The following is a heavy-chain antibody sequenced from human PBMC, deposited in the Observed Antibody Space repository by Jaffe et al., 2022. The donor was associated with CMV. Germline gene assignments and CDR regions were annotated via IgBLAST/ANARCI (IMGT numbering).Heavy chain of an antibody. CDR3: AASGSGWQYYYYYYGMDV. D-gene: IGHD6-19*01. J-gene: IGHJ6*02. CDR2: ISGSGGST. V-gene: IGHV3-23*01. CDR1: GFTFSSYA. Sequence: EVQLLESGGGLVQPGGSLRLSCAASGFTFSSYAMSWVRQAPGKGLEWVSAISGSGGSTYYADSVKGRFTISRDNSKNTLYLQMNSLRAEDTAVYYCAASGSGWQYYYYYYGMDVWGQGTTVTVSS.